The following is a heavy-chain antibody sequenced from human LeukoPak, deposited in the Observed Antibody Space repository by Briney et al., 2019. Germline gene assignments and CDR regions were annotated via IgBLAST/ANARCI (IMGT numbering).Heavy chain of an antibody. CDR2: IWPGDSDT. CDR1: GYTFTSNW. D-gene: IGHD3-9*01. V-gene: IGHV5-51*01. CDR3: ARQSTRYIRDAFDI. J-gene: IGHJ3*02. Sequence: GESLKISCKSSGYTFTSNWIGWVRQMPGKGLEWMGIIWPGDSDTRYSPSFQGQVTISADKSISTAYLQWSSLRASDTAMYYCARQSTRYIRDAFDIWGQGTMVTVSS.